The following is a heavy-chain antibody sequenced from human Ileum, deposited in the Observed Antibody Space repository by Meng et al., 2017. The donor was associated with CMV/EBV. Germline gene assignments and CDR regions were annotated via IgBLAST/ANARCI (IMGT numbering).Heavy chain of an antibody. J-gene: IGHJ5*02. CDR1: GGSFSGYS. V-gene: IGHV4-34*01. D-gene: IGHD6-6*01. CDR2: INHSGST. Sequence: YGGSFSGYSWSWLRQPPGKGLEWIGEINHSGSTNYNPSLKSRVTISVDTSKNQFSLKLSSVTAADTAVYYCARGRLYSSSWAPVDPWGQGTLVTVSS. CDR3: ARGRLYSSSWAPVDP.